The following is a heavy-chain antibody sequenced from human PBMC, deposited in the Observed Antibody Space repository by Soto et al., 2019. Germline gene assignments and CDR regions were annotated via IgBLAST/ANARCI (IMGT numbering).Heavy chain of an antibody. D-gene: IGHD3-10*01. CDR2: IYHSGST. V-gene: IGHV4-4*02. CDR3: ARVVQGIDY. Sequence: QVQLQESGPGLVKPSGTLSLTCAVSGGSISMNWWSWVRQPPGKGLEWIGEIYHSGSTNYNPSLKSRVTISVDKSKNQFSLKLSSVTAADTAVYYCARVVQGIDYWGQGTLVTV. J-gene: IGHJ4*02. CDR1: GGSISMNW.